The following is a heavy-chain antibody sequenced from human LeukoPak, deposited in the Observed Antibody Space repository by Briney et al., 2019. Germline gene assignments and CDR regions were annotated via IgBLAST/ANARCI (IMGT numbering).Heavy chain of an antibody. CDR3: ARGGYQLLWY. CDR2: IKQDGSEK. D-gene: IGHD2-2*01. V-gene: IGHV3-7*04. J-gene: IGHJ4*02. CDR1: GFTFSTYW. Sequence: PGGSLRLSCAASGFTFSTYWMRWVRQAPGTGLEWVASIKQDGSEKSYVDSVKGRFTISRDNAKNTLYLQMNSLRAEDTAVYYCARGGYQLLWYWGQGTLVTVSS.